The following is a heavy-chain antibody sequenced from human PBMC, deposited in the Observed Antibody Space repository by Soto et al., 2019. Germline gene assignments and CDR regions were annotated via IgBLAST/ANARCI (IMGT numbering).Heavy chain of an antibody. D-gene: IGHD6-19*01. J-gene: IGHJ1*01. Sequence: ASVKVSCKASGYTFTSYGISWVRQAPGQGLEWMGWISAYNGNTNYAQKLQGRVTMTTDTSTSTAYMELRSLRSDDTAVYYCARATSGIAVAGTAEYFQHWGQGTLVTVSS. CDR1: GYTFTSYG. CDR2: ISAYNGNT. CDR3: ARATSGIAVAGTAEYFQH. V-gene: IGHV1-18*01.